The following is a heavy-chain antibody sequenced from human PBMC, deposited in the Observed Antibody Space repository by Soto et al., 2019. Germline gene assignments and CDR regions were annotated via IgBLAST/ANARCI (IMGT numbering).Heavy chain of an antibody. CDR3: ARGGGYCTPTSCAIDS. CDR2: VSLTGDRT. CDR1: RFSFSSYE. J-gene: IGHJ2*01. D-gene: IGHD2-8*01. Sequence: QPGGSLRLSCVASRFSFSSYEMSWVRQAAGKGLEWVSRVSLTGDRTNYAGSVKGRFTASRDNFKNTLYLEMDSLRPEDTAIYYCARGGGYCTPTSCAIDSRGR. V-gene: IGHV3-23*01.